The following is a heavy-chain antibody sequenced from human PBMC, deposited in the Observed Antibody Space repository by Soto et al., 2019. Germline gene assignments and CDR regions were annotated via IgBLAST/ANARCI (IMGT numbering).Heavy chain of an antibody. D-gene: IGHD3-10*01. Sequence: PGGSLRLSYAVSGFTFSSCTMNWVRQAPGKGLEWVSSISPSTSHIYYADSVKGRFTISRDNSKNTLYLQMNSLRAEDTAVYYCASTHYYGSGTPWWGHGTLVTVSS. V-gene: IGHV3-21*01. CDR1: GFTFSSCT. CDR3: ASTHYYGSGTPW. CDR2: ISPSTSHI. J-gene: IGHJ4*01.